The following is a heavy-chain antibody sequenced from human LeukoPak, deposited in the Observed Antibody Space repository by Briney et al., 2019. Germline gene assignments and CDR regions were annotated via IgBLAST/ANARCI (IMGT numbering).Heavy chain of an antibody. CDR3: AKAQWELLRGDWFDP. Sequence: PGGSLRLSCAASGFTFSSYAMNWVRQAPGKGLEWVSGISGSGGSTYHADSVKGRFTISRDNSKNTLYLQMNSLRAEDTAVYYCAKAQWELLRGDWFDPWGQGTLVTVSS. V-gene: IGHV3-23*01. CDR1: GFTFSSYA. D-gene: IGHD1-26*01. CDR2: ISGSGGST. J-gene: IGHJ5*02.